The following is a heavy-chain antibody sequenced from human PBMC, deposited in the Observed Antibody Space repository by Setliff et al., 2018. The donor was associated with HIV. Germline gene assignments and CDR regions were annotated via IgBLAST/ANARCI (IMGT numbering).Heavy chain of an antibody. CDR1: GGSIRSGSHY. CDR3: TRRAHGRQEPL. Sequence: SETLSLTCSVSGGSIRSGSHYWDWIRQPPGKGLEWIGSNDYTGTTSYNRSLQSRVTISVDTSKNHFSLKVNSVTASDTAVYYCTRRAHGRQEPLWDQGTLVTVSS. J-gene: IGHJ4*02. CDR2: NDYTGTT. V-gene: IGHV4-39*02.